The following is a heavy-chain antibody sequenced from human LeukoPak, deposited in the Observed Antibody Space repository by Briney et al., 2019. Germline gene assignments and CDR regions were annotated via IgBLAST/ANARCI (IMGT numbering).Heavy chain of an antibody. CDR2: IYTSGST. J-gene: IGHJ4*02. CDR3: AKVQFPLVAGTPNDY. Sequence: SETLSLTCTVSGGSISSYYWSWIRQPAGKGLEWIGRIYTSGSTTYNPSLKSRVTMSVDTSKNQFSLKLSPVTAADTAVYYCAKVQFPLVAGTPNDYGGQGTLVTVSS. V-gene: IGHV4-4*07. CDR1: GGSISSYY. D-gene: IGHD6-19*01.